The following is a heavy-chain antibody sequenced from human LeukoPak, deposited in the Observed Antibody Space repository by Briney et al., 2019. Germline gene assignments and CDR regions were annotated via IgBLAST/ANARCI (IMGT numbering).Heavy chain of an antibody. Sequence: PSETLSLTCTVSGGSISSSSYCWGWIRQPPGKGLEWIGSIYYSGSTYYNPSLKSRVTISVDTSKNQFSLKLSSVTAADTSIYYCARVDHRLWAIDFWGQGTLVTVSS. V-gene: IGHV4-39*07. CDR3: ARVDHRLWAIDF. CDR2: IYYSGST. D-gene: IGHD2-2*03. J-gene: IGHJ4*02. CDR1: GGSISSSSYC.